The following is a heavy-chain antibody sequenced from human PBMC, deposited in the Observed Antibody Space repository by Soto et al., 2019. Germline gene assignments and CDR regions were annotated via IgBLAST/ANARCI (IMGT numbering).Heavy chain of an antibody. D-gene: IGHD4-17*01. J-gene: IGHJ2*01. Sequence: QVQLVESGGGVVQPGRSLRLSCAASGFTFSSYGMHWVRQAPGKGLEWVAVISYDGSNKYYADSVKGRFTISRDNSKKKLYLQMNSLRAEETAVYYCAKDNYTVTGNYWYFDLWGRGTLVTVSS. CDR3: AKDNYTVTGNYWYFDL. CDR1: GFTFSSYG. V-gene: IGHV3-30*18. CDR2: ISYDGSNK.